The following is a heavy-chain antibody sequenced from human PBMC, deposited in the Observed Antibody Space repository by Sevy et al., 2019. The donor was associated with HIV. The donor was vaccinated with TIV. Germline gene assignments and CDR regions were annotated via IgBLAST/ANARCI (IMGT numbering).Heavy chain of an antibody. Sequence: GGSLRLSCAASGFSFSSYGMHWVRQAPGKGLEWMSYIQYDGSNKDYADSVKGRFTISRDNSKNTLYLQMNGLRVEDRAVFYGVKEGGGGGGDHWGQGTLVTVSS. CDR3: VKEGGGGGGDH. CDR2: IQYDGSNK. D-gene: IGHD3-16*01. CDR1: GFSFSSYG. J-gene: IGHJ4*02. V-gene: IGHV3-30*02.